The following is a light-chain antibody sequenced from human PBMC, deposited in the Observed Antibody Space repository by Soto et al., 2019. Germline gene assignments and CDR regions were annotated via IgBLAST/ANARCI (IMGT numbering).Light chain of an antibody. V-gene: IGLV1-40*01. Sequence: QSVLTQPPSVSGAPGQRVTISCTGSSSNIGAGYDVHWYQQLPGTAPKVLIYGNSNRPSGVPDRFSGSKSGTSASLAITGVQAEDEADYYCQSYDSSLSGYVVFGGGTKLTVL. J-gene: IGLJ2*01. CDR2: GNS. CDR3: QSYDSSLSGYVV. CDR1: SSNIGAGYD.